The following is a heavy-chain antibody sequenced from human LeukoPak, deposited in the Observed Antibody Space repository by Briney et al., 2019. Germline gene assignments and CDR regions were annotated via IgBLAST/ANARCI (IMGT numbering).Heavy chain of an antibody. J-gene: IGHJ4*02. Sequence: ASVKVSCKASGYTLTSYDINWVRQATGQGLERMGWMNPNSGNTGYAQKFQGRVTMTRNTSISTAYMELSSLRSEDTAVYYCARPSGYSGYDFGYWGQGTLVTVSS. CDR3: ARPSGYSGYDFGY. CDR1: GYTLTSYD. D-gene: IGHD5-12*01. CDR2: MNPNSGNT. V-gene: IGHV1-8*01.